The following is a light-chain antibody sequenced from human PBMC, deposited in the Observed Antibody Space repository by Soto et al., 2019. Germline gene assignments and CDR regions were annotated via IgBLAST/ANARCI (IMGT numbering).Light chain of an antibody. CDR3: QQYNVYSPT. CDR2: MAS. Sequence: IQMPQSPSTLSASVGERVTITCRASQSISSWLAWYQQKPGKAPNLLIYMASTLESGVPSRFSGSGSGTEFTLTITSLQPDDFATYYCQQYNVYSPTFGQGTKV. CDR1: QSISSW. J-gene: IGKJ1*01. V-gene: IGKV1-5*03.